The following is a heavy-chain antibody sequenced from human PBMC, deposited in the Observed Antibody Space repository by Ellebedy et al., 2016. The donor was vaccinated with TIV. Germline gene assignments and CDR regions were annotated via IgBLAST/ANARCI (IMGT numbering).Heavy chain of an antibody. V-gene: IGHV1-3*01. CDR2: INAGNGNT. Sequence: AASVKVSCKASGYSFTSNSIHWVRQAPGQRLEWMGWINAGNGNTKYSQKFQGRVTITRDTSASTAYMELSSLRSEDTAVYYCARDIVVVEGATFSRYYHGMDVWGQGTTVTVSS. J-gene: IGHJ6*02. CDR3: ARDIVVVEGATFSRYYHGMDV. CDR1: GYSFTSNS. D-gene: IGHD2-15*01.